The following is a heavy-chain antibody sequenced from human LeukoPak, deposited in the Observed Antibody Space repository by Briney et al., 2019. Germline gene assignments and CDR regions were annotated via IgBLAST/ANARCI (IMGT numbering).Heavy chain of an antibody. CDR3: ASKPIAAADAEYFQH. J-gene: IGHJ1*01. Sequence: GASVKVSCKASGGTFSSYAISWVRQAPGQGLEWMGGIIPIFGTANYAQKFQGRVTITADKSTSTAYMELSSLRSEDTAVYYRASKPIAAADAEYFQHWGQGTLVTVSS. V-gene: IGHV1-69*06. D-gene: IGHD6-13*01. CDR1: GGTFSSYA. CDR2: IIPIFGTA.